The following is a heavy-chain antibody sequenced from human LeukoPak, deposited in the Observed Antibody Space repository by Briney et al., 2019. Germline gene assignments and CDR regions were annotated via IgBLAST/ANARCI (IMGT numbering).Heavy chain of an antibody. CDR3: ARAGCYYYYMDV. D-gene: IGHD6-19*01. CDR2: IYSSGST. V-gene: IGHV4-4*07. Sequence: SETLSLTCTVSGGSISSYYWSWIRQPAGKGLEWIGRIYSSGSTNYNPSLKSRVTISLETSKNQFSLKLTSVTAADTAVYYCARAGCYYYYMDVWGKGTTVTVSS. CDR1: GGSISSYY. J-gene: IGHJ6*03.